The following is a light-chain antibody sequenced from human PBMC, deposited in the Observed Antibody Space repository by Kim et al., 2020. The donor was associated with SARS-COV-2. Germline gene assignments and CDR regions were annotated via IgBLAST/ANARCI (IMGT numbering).Light chain of an antibody. Sequence: GHSATISCTGTRSDVGGYNYVSWYQQHPGKAPKLMIYEVSKRPSGVPDRFSGSKSGNTASLTVSGLQAEDEADYYCSSYAGSNNLVFGGGTQLTVL. CDR2: EVS. CDR3: SSYAGSNNLV. V-gene: IGLV2-8*01. CDR1: RSDVGGYNY. J-gene: IGLJ2*01.